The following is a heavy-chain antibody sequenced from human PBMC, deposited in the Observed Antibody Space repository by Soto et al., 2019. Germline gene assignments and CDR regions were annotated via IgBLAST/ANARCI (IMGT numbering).Heavy chain of an antibody. J-gene: IGHJ4*02. Sequence: EVQLVESGGGLVQPGGSLRLSCAASGFTVSTKYMSWVRQAPGKGLEWVSVIYSGGSTFYADSVRGRFTISRDKSKNTVNLQMNSLRAEDTAVYYCARDPWAADYCGQGTLVTVSS. D-gene: IGHD3-16*01. CDR3: ARDPWAADY. CDR1: GFTVSTKY. V-gene: IGHV3-66*01. CDR2: IYSGGST.